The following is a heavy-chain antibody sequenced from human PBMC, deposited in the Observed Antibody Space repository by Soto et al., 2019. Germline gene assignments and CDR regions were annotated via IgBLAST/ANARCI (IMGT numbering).Heavy chain of an antibody. CDR1: GYTFPTYG. CDR3: AREFEGHSSSWPFDY. CDR2: ISVYNGFT. D-gene: IGHD6-13*01. V-gene: IGHV1-18*01. Sequence: QVQLVQSGGEVKKPGASVRVSCRASGYTFPTYGIAWVRQAPGQGLEWMGWISVYNGFTHYAQKFRGRVTVTTETFTSTVHMELRILSSDDTAVYYCAREFEGHSSSWPFDYWGQGTLVTVSA. J-gene: IGHJ4*02.